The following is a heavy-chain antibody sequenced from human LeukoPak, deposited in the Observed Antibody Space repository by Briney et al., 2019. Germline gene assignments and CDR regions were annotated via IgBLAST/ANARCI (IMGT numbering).Heavy chain of an antibody. CDR2: IIPIFGTA. D-gene: IGHD6-13*01. Sequence: GASVKVSCKASGGTFSSYAISWVRQAPGQGLEWMGGIIPIFGTANYAQKFQGRVTITTDDSTSTAYMELSSLRSEDTAVYYCARGPVAAAVHFDYWGQGTLVTVSS. V-gene: IGHV1-69*05. J-gene: IGHJ4*02. CDR1: GGTFSSYA. CDR3: ARGPVAAAVHFDY.